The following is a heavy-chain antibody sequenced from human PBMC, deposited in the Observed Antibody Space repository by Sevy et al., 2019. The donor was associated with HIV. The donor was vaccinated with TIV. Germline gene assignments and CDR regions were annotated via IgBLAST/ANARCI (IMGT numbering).Heavy chain of an antibody. CDR2: VYYSGST. CDR1: DGSISSSPYY. Sequence: SETLSLTCTVSDGSISSSPYYWGWIRQPHEKGPEWIGSVYYSGSTYYNPSLKSRVTISVDTSKNRFSLKLSSVTAADTAVYYYVRQVGQLRFFDWSPGYFDYWGQGTLVTASS. V-gene: IGHV4-39*01. CDR3: VRQVGQLRFFDWSPGYFDY. D-gene: IGHD3-9*01. J-gene: IGHJ4*02.